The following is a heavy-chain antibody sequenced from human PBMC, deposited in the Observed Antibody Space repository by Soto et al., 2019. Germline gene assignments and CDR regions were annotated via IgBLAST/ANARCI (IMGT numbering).Heavy chain of an antibody. V-gene: IGHV3-66*01. J-gene: IGHJ6*03. CDR1: GFTVSSNY. D-gene: IGHD2-15*01. Sequence: GGSLRLSCAASGFTVSSNYMSWVRQAPGKGLEWVSLVYSGGSTYYADSVKGRFTISRDNSKNTLYLQMNSLRAEDTAVYYCARDGRYCSGGSCYYYCYYMDAWGKGTTVPVSS. CDR2: VYSGGST. CDR3: ARDGRYCSGGSCYYYCYYMDA.